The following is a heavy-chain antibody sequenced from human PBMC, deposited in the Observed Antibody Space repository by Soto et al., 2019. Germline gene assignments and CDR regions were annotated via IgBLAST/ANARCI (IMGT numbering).Heavy chain of an antibody. CDR1: GFTFSSHS. Sequence: PGGSLRLSCAASGFTFSSHSMNWVRQAPGKGLEWVSAISSNSTYIYYADSVKGRFTISRDNSQNSLYLQMNSLRAEDTAVYYCAKRYAGHYWGPGTLVTVSS. V-gene: IGHV3-21*04. CDR3: AKRYAGHY. J-gene: IGHJ4*02. D-gene: IGHD2-8*01. CDR2: ISSNSTYI.